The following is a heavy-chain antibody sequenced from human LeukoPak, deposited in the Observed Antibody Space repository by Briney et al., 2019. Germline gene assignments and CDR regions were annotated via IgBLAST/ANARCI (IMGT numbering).Heavy chain of an antibody. Sequence: PGGSLRLSCAASGFTLSNYWMSWVRQAPGKGLEWVANIKQDGSKLSYVDSVKGRFTVSRDNAENSLYLQMNCLRAEDTAVYYCARWEARDTWVYDYWGQGTLVTVSS. D-gene: IGHD1-26*01. J-gene: IGHJ4*02. CDR1: GFTLSNYW. V-gene: IGHV3-7*01. CDR3: ARWEARDTWVYDY. CDR2: IKQDGSKL.